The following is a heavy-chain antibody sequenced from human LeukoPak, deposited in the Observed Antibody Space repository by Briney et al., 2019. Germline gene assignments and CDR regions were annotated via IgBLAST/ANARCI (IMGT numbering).Heavy chain of an antibody. V-gene: IGHV3-48*03. CDR1: GFTFSSYE. Sequence: GGSLRLSYAASGFTFSSYEMNWVRQAPGKGLEWVSYISSSGSTIYYADSVKGRFTISRDNAKNSLYLQMNSLRAEDTAVYYCAELGITMIGGVWGKGTAVTISS. CDR3: AELGITMIGGV. J-gene: IGHJ6*04. CDR2: ISSSGSTI. D-gene: IGHD3-10*02.